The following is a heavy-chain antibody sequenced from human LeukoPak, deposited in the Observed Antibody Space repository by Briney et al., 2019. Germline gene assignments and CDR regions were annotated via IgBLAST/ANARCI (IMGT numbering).Heavy chain of an antibody. Sequence: PSETLSLTCTFSVGPINSNYWSWIRQPPEKGLEWIGYISYSGSTNYNPSLKSRVTISLDTSKSQFSLNLNSVTAADTAVYYCASGGRISAANWFDPWGQGTLVTVSS. V-gene: IGHV4-59*01. CDR1: VGPINSNY. J-gene: IGHJ5*02. D-gene: IGHD6-13*01. CDR3: ASGGRISAANWFDP. CDR2: ISYSGST.